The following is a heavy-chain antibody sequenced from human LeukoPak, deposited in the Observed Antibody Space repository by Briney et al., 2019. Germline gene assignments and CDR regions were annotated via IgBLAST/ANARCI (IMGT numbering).Heavy chain of an antibody. Sequence: SGGSLRLSCAVSGFTVSSTYMSWVRQAPGKGLEWVSVIFSGSSVEYATSVKARFAISRDNSRNTLHLQMNSLRAEDTAVYYCANQQARPYRSGWEPLEYWGQGTRVTVSS. CDR2: IFSGSSV. V-gene: IGHV3-66*01. D-gene: IGHD6-19*01. CDR3: ANQQARPYRSGWEPLEY. J-gene: IGHJ4*02. CDR1: GFTVSSTY.